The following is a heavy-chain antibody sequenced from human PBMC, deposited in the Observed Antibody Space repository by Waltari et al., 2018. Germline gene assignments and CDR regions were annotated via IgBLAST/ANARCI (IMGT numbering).Heavy chain of an antibody. Sequence: QVQLVQSGAEVKKPGASVKVSCEVSGYPLTEFSMHWVRQSPGKGIEWMGGFDHEANETIYAQNVQGRVTMTEDTSTDTAYMELSGLRFEDTAVYYCATISDTFGYYPHYHGMDVWGQGTTVTVSS. V-gene: IGHV1-24*01. CDR1: GYPLTEFS. D-gene: IGHD3-22*01. CDR3: ATISDTFGYYPHYHGMDV. CDR2: FDHEANET. J-gene: IGHJ6*02.